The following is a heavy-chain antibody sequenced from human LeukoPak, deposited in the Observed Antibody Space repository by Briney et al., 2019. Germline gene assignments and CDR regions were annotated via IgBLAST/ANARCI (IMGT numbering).Heavy chain of an antibody. J-gene: IGHJ4*02. CDR2: IRSKANSYAT. D-gene: IGHD1-1*01. CDR3: TSLPATQLWFGY. Sequence: AGGSLRLSCVASGFTFSGSAMHWVRQASGKGLEWVGRIRSKANSYATAYAASVKGRFTISRDDSKNTAYLQMNSLKTEDTAVYYCTSLPATQLWFGYWGQGTLVTVSS. CDR1: GFTFSGSA. V-gene: IGHV3-73*01.